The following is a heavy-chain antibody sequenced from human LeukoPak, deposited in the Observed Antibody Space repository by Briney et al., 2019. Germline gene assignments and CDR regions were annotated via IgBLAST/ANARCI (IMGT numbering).Heavy chain of an antibody. Sequence: GGSLRLSCAASGFTFSSYWMSWVRQAPGKRLEWVANIKQDGSEKYYVDSVKGRFTISRDNAKNSLYLQMNSLRAEDTAVYCCARAPRYCSGGSCYGPRFDYWGQGTLVTVSS. CDR3: ARAPRYCSGGSCYGPRFDY. D-gene: IGHD2-15*01. CDR2: IKQDGSEK. J-gene: IGHJ4*02. V-gene: IGHV3-7*03. CDR1: GFTFSSYW.